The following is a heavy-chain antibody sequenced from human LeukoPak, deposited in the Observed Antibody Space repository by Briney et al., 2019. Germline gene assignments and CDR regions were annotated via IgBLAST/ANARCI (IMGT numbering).Heavy chain of an antibody. D-gene: IGHD3-22*01. CDR3: ASFYYDSSGYYLDDAFDI. CDR2: IIPIFGTA. CDR1: GYTFTSYG. Sequence: ASVKVSCKASGYTFTSYGISWVRQAPGQGLEWMGGIIPIFGTANYAQKFQGRVTITADKSTSTAYMELSSLRSEDTAVYYCASFYYDSSGYYLDDAFDIWGQGTMVTVSS. J-gene: IGHJ3*02. V-gene: IGHV1-69*06.